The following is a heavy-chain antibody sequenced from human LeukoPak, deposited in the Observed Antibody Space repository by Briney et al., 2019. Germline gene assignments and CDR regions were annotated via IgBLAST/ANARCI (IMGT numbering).Heavy chain of an antibody. J-gene: IGHJ4*02. CDR3: AGRCYYYDSSGCPGY. Sequence: PSGTLSLTCAVSGGSISSSNWWSWVRQPPGKGLEWIGEIYHSGSTNYNPSLKRRVTISVDKSKNQFSLKLSSVTAADTAVYYCAGRCYYYDSSGCPGYWGQGTLVTVSS. CDR1: GGSISSSNW. V-gene: IGHV4-4*02. D-gene: IGHD3-22*01. CDR2: IYHSGST.